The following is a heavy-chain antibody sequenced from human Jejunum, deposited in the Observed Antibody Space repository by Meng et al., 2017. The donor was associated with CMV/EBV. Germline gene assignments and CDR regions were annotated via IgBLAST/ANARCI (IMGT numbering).Heavy chain of an antibody. D-gene: IGHD2-2*01. CDR3: TRGRDCSSRRCYSDY. J-gene: IGHJ4*02. V-gene: IGHV7-4-1*02. CDR1: GYTFTSYA. CDR2: INTNTGNP. Sequence: SCKASGYTFTSYAMSWVRQAPGQGLEWMGWINTNTGNPTYAQGFAGRFVFSLDTSVSTADLQISSLKAEDTAVYYCTRGRDCSSRRCYSDYGGQGTLVTV.